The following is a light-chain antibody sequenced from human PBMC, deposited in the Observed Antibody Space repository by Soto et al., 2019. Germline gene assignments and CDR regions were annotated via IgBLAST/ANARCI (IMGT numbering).Light chain of an antibody. CDR3: QQYNSYSPLT. CDR1: QSITSW. CDR2: DAS. V-gene: IGKV1-5*01. Sequence: DIQMTQSPSTLSASVGDRVTITCRASQSITSWLAWYQQKPGQAPKLLIYDASSLESGVPSRFSGSGSGSEFTLTISSLQPDDFATSYCQQYNSYSPLTFGGGTKVEIK. J-gene: IGKJ4*01.